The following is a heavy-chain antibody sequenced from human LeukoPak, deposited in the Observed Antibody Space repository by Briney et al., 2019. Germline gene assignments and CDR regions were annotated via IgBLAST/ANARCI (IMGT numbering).Heavy chain of an antibody. V-gene: IGHV3-30*18. CDR1: GFTSSNYG. J-gene: IGHJ4*02. D-gene: IGHD6-13*01. CDR2: ISYDGTNK. Sequence: GGSLRLSCVASGFTSSNYGMHWVRQAPGKGLEWVAVISYDGTNKYYADSVKGRFTISRDYPKNTLFLQMSSLRAEDTAVYYCAKGRYSSTWCSDHLGQGTLVTVSS. CDR3: AKGRYSSTWCSDH.